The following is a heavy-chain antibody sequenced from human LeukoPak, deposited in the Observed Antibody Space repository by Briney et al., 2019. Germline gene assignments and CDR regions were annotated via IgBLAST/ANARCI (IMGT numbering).Heavy chain of an antibody. CDR2: IYYSGST. Sequence: SGTLSLTCTVSGGSISSYYWSWIRQPPGKGLEWIGYIYYSGSTKYNPSLKSRVTISVDTSKNQFSLKLSSVTAADTAVYYCARDRGLGMGTYYYYYGMDVWGQGTTVTVSS. CDR1: GGSISSYY. J-gene: IGHJ6*02. CDR3: ARDRGLGMGTYYYYYGMDV. V-gene: IGHV4-59*01. D-gene: IGHD3-16*01.